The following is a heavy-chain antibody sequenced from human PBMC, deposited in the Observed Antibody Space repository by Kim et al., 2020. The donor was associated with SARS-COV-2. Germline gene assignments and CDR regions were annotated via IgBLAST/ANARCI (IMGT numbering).Heavy chain of an antibody. CDR3: ARGKLRFGSAAAKRHLDF. Sequence: SETLSLTCGVNGGSFSAYYWNWIRQPPGKGLEWIGEIHHSGTTNYNPSLESRVTMSVDTSKNQFSLKLNSVSAADTAAYFCARGKLRFGSAAAKRHLDFWGQGTLVTVSS. J-gene: IGHJ4*02. D-gene: IGHD1-1*01. CDR1: GGSFSAYY. CDR2: IHHSGTT. V-gene: IGHV4-34*01.